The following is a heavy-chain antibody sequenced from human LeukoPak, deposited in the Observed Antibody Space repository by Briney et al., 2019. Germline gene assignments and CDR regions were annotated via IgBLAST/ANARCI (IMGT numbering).Heavy chain of an antibody. V-gene: IGHV6-1*01. J-gene: IGHJ5*02. CDR2: TYYRSKWYN. CDR3: ARSDVLLWFGELGEFDP. CDR1: GDSVSSNSAA. D-gene: IGHD3-10*01. Sequence: SQTLSLTCAISGDSVSSNSAAWNWIRQSPSRGLEWLGRTYYRSKWYNDYAVSVKSRITINPDTSENPFSLQLNSVTPEDTAVYYCARSDVLLWFGELGEFDPWGQGTLVTVSS.